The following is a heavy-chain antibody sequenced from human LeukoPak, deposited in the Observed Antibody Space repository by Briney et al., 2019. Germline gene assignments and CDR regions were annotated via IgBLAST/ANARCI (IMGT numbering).Heavy chain of an antibody. CDR1: GFTFDDYT. D-gene: IGHD6-19*01. CDR3: VKEQWPRHYYYYYGMDV. CDR2: ISWDGGST. J-gene: IGHJ6*02. V-gene: IGHV3-43*01. Sequence: GGSLRLSCAASGFTFDDYTMHWVRQAPGKGLEWVSLISWDGGSTYYADSVKGRFTISRDNSKNTLYLQMSSLRAEDTAVYYCVKEQWPRHYYYYYGMDVWGQGTTVTVSS.